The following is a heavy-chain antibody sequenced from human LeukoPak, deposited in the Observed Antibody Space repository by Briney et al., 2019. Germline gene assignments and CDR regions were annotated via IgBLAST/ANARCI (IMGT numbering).Heavy chain of an antibody. D-gene: IGHD6-13*01. CDR3: GRGQSVAAAGIPFDP. V-gene: IGHV4-34*01. CDR1: GGSFSGYY. J-gene: IGHJ5*02. Sequence: SETLSLTCAVYGGSFSGYYWSWIRQPPGKGLEWIGEINHSGSTNYNPSLKSRVTISVDTSKNQFSLRLSSVIAADTAVYYCGRGQSVAAAGIPFDPWGQGTLVTVSS. CDR2: INHSGST.